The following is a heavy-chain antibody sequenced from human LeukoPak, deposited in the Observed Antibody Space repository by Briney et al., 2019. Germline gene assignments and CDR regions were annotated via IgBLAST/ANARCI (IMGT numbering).Heavy chain of an antibody. V-gene: IGHV2-5*01. CDR2: IYWNDDK. J-gene: IGHJ6*02. Sequence: SGPTLVKPTQTLTPTCTFSGFSLSTSGVGAGWIRQPPGKALEWLALIYWNDDKRYSPSLKSRLTITKDTSKNQVVLTMTNMDPVDTATYYCAHKGASYGSSGYYYEDYYYGMDVWGQGTTVTVSS. CDR3: AHKGASYGSSGYYYEDYYYGMDV. D-gene: IGHD3-22*01. CDR1: GFSLSTSGVG.